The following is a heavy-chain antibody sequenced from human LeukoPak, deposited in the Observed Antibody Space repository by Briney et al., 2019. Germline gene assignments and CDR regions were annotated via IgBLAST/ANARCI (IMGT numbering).Heavy chain of an antibody. Sequence: GGSLRLSCAASEFSVGSNYMTWVRQAPGKGLEWVSLIYSGGSTYYADSVKGRFTISRDNSKNTLYLQMNSLRAEDTAVYYCARDPHITMVRGVTHNWFDPWGQGTLVTVSS. V-gene: IGHV3-66*01. CDR1: EFSVGSNY. J-gene: IGHJ5*02. CDR3: ARDPHITMVRGVTHNWFDP. D-gene: IGHD3-10*01. CDR2: IYSGGST.